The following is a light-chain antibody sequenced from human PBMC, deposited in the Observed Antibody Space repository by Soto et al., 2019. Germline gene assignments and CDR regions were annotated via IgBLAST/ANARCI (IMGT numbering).Light chain of an antibody. Sequence: QSALTQPRSVSGTPGQSVTISCTGSSSDVGAYNYVSWYQLHSGKAPQVIIYDVTKRPSGVPDRFAGSKSDNTASLTISGLQAEYEADYYCCSYAGSDILVFGGGTKLTV. CDR3: CSYAGSDILV. V-gene: IGLV2-11*01. CDR1: SSDVGAYNY. J-gene: IGLJ2*01. CDR2: DVT.